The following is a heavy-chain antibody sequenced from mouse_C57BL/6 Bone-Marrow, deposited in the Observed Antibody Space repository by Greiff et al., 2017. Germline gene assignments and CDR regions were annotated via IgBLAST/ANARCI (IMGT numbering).Heavy chain of an antibody. CDR2: IHPSDSDT. Sequence: VQLKQPGAELVKPGASVKVSCKASGYTFTSYWMHWVKQRPGQGLEWIGRIHPSDSDTNYNQKFKGKATLTVDKSSSTAYMQLSSLTSEDSAVYYCAMNYDYEWYFDVWGTGTTVTVSS. J-gene: IGHJ1*03. CDR1: GYTFTSYW. V-gene: IGHV1-74*01. D-gene: IGHD2-4*01. CDR3: AMNYDYEWYFDV.